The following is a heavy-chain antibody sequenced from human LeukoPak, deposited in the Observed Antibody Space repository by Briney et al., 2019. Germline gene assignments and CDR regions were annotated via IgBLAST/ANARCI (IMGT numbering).Heavy chain of an antibody. CDR2: IYYSGST. CDR3: ARAGYGGNPGYFDY. D-gene: IGHD4-23*01. J-gene: IGHJ4*02. CDR1: GGSISSYY. Sequence: SETLSLTCTVSGGSISSYYWSWIRQPPGKGLEWIGYIYYSGSTNYNPSLKSRVTISVDTSKNQFSLKLSSVTAADTAVYYCARAGYGGNPGYFDYWGQGTLVTVSS. V-gene: IGHV4-59*01.